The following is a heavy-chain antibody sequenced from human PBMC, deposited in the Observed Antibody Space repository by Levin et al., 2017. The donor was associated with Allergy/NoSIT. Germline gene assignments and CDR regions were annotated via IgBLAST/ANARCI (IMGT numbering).Heavy chain of an antibody. D-gene: IGHD3-10*01. CDR1: GGSISSYY. Sequence: ESLKISCTVSGGSISSYYWSWIRQPAGKGLEWIGRIYTSGSTNYNPSLKSRVTMSVDTSKNQFSLKLSSVTAADTAVYYCARLLMVRDYYYYGMDVWGQGTTVTVSS. V-gene: IGHV4-4*07. J-gene: IGHJ6*02. CDR3: ARLLMVRDYYYYGMDV. CDR2: IYTSGST.